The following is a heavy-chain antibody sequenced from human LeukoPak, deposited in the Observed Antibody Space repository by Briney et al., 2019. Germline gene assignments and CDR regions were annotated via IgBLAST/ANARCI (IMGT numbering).Heavy chain of an antibody. CDR2: VSAHGVDK. CDR1: GFAFSSYA. CDR3: ARETPRRGETRDGYR. V-gene: IGHV3-30*04. J-gene: IGHJ4*02. Sequence: GGSLRLSCAASGFAFSSYAMRWVRQAPGKGLEWLAVVSAHGVDKFYADSVKGRFTISKDTSKNTLSLQMNSLRAEDTAVYYCARETPRRGETRDGYRWGQGTLVTVSS. D-gene: IGHD5-24*01.